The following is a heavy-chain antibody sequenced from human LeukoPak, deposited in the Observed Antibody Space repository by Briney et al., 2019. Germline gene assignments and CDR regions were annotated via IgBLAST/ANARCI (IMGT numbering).Heavy chain of an antibody. CDR2: INPSGGST. D-gene: IGHD3-22*01. CDR3: ARVSISSGYQEVLSPPDY. V-gene: IGHV1-46*01. CDR1: GYTFTSYY. Sequence: ASVKVSCKASGYTFTSYYMHWVRQAPGQGLEWMGIINPSGGSTSYAQKFQGRVTMTRDTSTSTVYMELSSLRSEDTAVYYCARVSISSGYQEVLSPPDYWGQGTLVTVSS. J-gene: IGHJ4*02.